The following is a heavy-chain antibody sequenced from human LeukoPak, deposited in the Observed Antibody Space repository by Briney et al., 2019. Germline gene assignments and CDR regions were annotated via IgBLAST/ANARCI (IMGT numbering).Heavy chain of an antibody. CDR2: IYYSGST. CDR3: AREGRPPYYYYGMDV. J-gene: IGHJ6*04. CDR1: GGSISSYY. D-gene: IGHD3-10*01. V-gene: IGHV4-59*01. Sequence: SETLSLTCTVSGGSISSYYWSWIRQPPGKGLEWIGYIYYSGSTNYNPSLKSRVTISVDTSKNQFSLKLSSVTAADMAVYYCAREGRPPYYYYGMDVWGKGTTVTVSS.